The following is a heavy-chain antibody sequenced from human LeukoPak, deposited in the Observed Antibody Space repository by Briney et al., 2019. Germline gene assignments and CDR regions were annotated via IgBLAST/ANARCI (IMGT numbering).Heavy chain of an antibody. Sequence: KASETLSLTCTVSGGSISSSSYYWGWIRQPPGKGPEWIGSIYYSGSTYYNPSLKSRVTISVDTSKNQFPLKLSSVTAADTAVYYCAREPGIAALYYYYGMDVWGQGTTVTVSS. V-gene: IGHV4-39*06. CDR3: AREPGIAALYYYYGMDV. CDR1: GGSISSSSYY. D-gene: IGHD6-13*01. J-gene: IGHJ6*02. CDR2: IYYSGST.